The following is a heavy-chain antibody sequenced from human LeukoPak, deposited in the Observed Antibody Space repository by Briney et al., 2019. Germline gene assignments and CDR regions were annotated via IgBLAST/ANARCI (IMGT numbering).Heavy chain of an antibody. J-gene: IGHJ4*02. CDR3: ARAINYNLIDY. V-gene: IGHV3-74*01. CDR1: GSYW. D-gene: IGHD4-11*01. Sequence: GGSLRLSCAASGSYWMHWVRQAPGKGLLWVARINGAQSDTIYADSVKGRLTISRDNAKNTLYLQMNSLRAEDTAVYYCARAINYNLIDYWGQGTPVTVSS. CDR2: INGAQSDT.